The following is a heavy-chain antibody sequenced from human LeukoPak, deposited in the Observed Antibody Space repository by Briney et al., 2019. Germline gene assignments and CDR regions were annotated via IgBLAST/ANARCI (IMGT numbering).Heavy chain of an antibody. V-gene: IGHV3-23*01. CDR3: ASHGLSGYCGGGPCFDH. CDR1: GFTFSSYA. Sequence: PGGSLRLSCAASGFTFSSYAMSWVRQAPGKGLEWVSALTSSGDNTYYADSLKGRFTISRDNSKNTLSLQMNSLRAEDTAIYYCASHGLSGYCGGGPCFDHWGQGTLVTVSS. CDR2: LTSSGDNT. J-gene: IGHJ4*02. D-gene: IGHD2-15*01.